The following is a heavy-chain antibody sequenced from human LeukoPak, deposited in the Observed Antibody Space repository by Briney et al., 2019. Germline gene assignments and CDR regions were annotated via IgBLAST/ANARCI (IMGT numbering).Heavy chain of an antibody. D-gene: IGHD4-23*01. V-gene: IGHV1-18*01. Sequence: ASVKVSCKASGYTFTSYGLSWVRQAPGQGLEWMGWISAYHGNTNYAQKLQGRVTMTTDTSTSTAYMELRSLRSDDTAVYYCARDLSVRRTVVIPGFDYWGQGTLVTVSS. CDR2: ISAYHGNT. CDR1: GYTFTSYG. CDR3: ARDLSVRRTVVIPGFDY. J-gene: IGHJ4*02.